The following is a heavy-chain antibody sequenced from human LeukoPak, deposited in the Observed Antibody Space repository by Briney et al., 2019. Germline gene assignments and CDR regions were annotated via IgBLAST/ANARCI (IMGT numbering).Heavy chain of an antibody. D-gene: IGHD6-19*01. Sequence: GGSLRLSCTTSGFTFGSHSMHWVRQAPGKGLEWVAFIRPDGSDIYYADSVRGRFTISRDTSNITLSMQMNRLRVEDTAVYYCAKVLQFGWGPFDYWGQGTLVTVSS. J-gene: IGHJ4*02. CDR1: GFTFGSHS. CDR2: IRPDGSDI. V-gene: IGHV3-30*02. CDR3: AKVLQFGWGPFDY.